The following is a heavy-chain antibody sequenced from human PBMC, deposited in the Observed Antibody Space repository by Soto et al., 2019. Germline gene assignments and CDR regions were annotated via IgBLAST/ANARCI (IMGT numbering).Heavy chain of an antibody. CDR1: GFSLSNARMG. V-gene: IGHV2-26*01. CDR3: ARPYGVVIPRFDP. J-gene: IGHJ5*02. CDR2: IFSNDEK. D-gene: IGHD3-3*01. Sequence: QVTLKESGPVLVKPTENLTLTCTVSGFSLSNARMGVSWIRQPPGKSLEWLAHIFSNDEKSYSTSLKSRLTLSKDTSKSQVVLTMTNMDPVDTATYYCARPYGVVIPRFDPWGQGTLVTVSS.